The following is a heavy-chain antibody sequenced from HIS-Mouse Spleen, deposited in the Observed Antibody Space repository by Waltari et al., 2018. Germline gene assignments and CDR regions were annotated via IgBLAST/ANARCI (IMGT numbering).Heavy chain of an antibody. Sequence: QLQLQESGPGLVKPSETLSLTCTVPGGSISSSSYYWGGIRQPPGKGLEWFGSIYYSGSTNYTPALKSRVTRSVDTSKNQFSLKLSSVTAADTAVYYCAREIPYSSSWYDWYFDLWGRGTLVTVSS. CDR3: AREIPYSSSWYDWYFDL. CDR2: IYYSGST. CDR1: GGSISSSSYY. J-gene: IGHJ2*01. V-gene: IGHV4-39*07. D-gene: IGHD6-13*01.